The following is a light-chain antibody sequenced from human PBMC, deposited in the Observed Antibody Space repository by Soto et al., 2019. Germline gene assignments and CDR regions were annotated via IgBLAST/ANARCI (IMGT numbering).Light chain of an antibody. CDR1: QSIFSSQ. CDR2: DAS. Sequence: EIVLTQSPGTLSLSPGERATLSCRASQSIFSSQLAWYQQTPGQAPRLLIKDASRRATGIPDRFSGSGSGTDFTLTISRLEPEDFAVYYCQQYGSSPFSFGPGTKVDIK. J-gene: IGKJ3*01. V-gene: IGKV3-20*01. CDR3: QQYGSSPFS.